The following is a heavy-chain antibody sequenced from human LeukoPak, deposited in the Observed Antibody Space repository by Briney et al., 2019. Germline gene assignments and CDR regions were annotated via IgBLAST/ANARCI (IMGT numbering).Heavy chain of an antibody. CDR3: ARGLGTYDSAELTWPMISF. CDR1: GYTFTSYE. J-gene: IGHJ4*02. Sequence: ASVKVSCKASGYTFTSYEINWVRQATGQGLEWMGWMNPDSGDAAYAQKFQGRITMTRTTSINTAYMELSSLTSEETAIYYCARGLGTYDSAELTWPMISFWGQGTVLTVSS. CDR2: MNPDSGDA. D-gene: IGHD3-22*01. V-gene: IGHV1-8*01.